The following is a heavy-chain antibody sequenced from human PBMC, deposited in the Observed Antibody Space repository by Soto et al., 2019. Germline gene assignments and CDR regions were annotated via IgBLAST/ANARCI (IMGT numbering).Heavy chain of an antibody. CDR1: GFTFSSYA. J-gene: IGHJ3*02. Sequence: PGGSLRLSCAASGFTFSSYAMSWVRQAPGKGLEWVSAISGSGGSTYYADSVKGRFTISRDNSKNTLYLQMNRLRAEDTAVYYCAKDKVGQQLAHDAFDIWGQGTMVTV. V-gene: IGHV3-23*01. CDR3: AKDKVGQQLAHDAFDI. CDR2: ISGSGGST. D-gene: IGHD6-13*01.